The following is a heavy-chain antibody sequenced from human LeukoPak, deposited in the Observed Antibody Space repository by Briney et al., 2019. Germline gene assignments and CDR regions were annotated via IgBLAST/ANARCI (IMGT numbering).Heavy chain of an antibody. Sequence: SETLSLTCAVYGGSFSGYYWSWIRQPPGKGLEWIGEINHSGSTNYNPSLKSRVTISVDKSKNQFSLKLSSVTAADTAVYYCARSVLLWFGESSPWFDPWGQGTLVTVSS. D-gene: IGHD3-10*01. CDR2: INHSGST. V-gene: IGHV4-34*01. CDR3: ARSVLLWFGESSPWFDP. CDR1: GGSFSGYY. J-gene: IGHJ5*02.